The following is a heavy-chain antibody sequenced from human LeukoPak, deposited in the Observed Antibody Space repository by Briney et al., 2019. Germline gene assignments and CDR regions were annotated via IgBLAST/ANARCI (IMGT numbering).Heavy chain of an antibody. J-gene: IGHJ4*02. CDR2: IYSGSPT. CDR1: GFSVSNSY. D-gene: IGHD3-10*01. V-gene: IGHV3-53*05. Sequence: GGSLRLSCAASGFSVSNSYMNWVRQAPGKGLEWVSVIYSGSPTYYADSVKGRFTISRDKSKNTLYLQMNSLRPEDTAVYYCARSSRGYYYGSGSYYNGGLDYWGQGTLVTVSS. CDR3: ARSSRGYYYGSGSYYNGGLDY.